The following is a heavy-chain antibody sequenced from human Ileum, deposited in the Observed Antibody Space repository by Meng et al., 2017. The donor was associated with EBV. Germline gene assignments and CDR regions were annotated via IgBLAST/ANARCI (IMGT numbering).Heavy chain of an antibody. V-gene: IGHV4-61*08. J-gene: IGHJ4*02. CDR1: GASATSSGYY. D-gene: IGHD1-26*01. Sequence: QVQLQQPGPGLVRPSETLSLTCTGSGASATSSGYYWSWLRQSPGKGLEWLGYVNYNGDSTYNPSLKSRVTIFIDTSKKQFYLNLTSATAADTAIYYCARDLRVGGAFDYWGQGTLVTVSS. CDR2: VNYNGDS. CDR3: ARDLRVGGAFDY.